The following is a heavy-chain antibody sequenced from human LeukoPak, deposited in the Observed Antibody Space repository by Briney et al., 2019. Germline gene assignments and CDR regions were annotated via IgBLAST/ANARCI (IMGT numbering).Heavy chain of an antibody. Sequence: ASVKVSCKASGYTFTSYDINWVRRATGQGLEWMGWMNPNSGNTGYAQKFQGRVTMTRNTSISTAYMELSSLRSEDTAVYYCARGYCSGGSCYYYYMDVWGKGTTDTVSS. CDR2: MNPNSGNT. CDR3: ARGYCSGGSCYYYYMDV. J-gene: IGHJ6*03. V-gene: IGHV1-8*01. CDR1: GYTFTSYD. D-gene: IGHD2-15*01.